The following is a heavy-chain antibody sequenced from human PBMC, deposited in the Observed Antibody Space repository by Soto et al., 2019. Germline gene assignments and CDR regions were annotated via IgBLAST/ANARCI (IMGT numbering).Heavy chain of an antibody. J-gene: IGHJ4*02. V-gene: IGHV4-59*08. CDR2: IYYSGST. Sequence: QAELQESGPGLVERSETLSLTCAVSGGSISGYYWSWIRQPPGKGLEWIAYIYYSGSTNYNPSLKSRVTISVDTSKSQFSLKLDSVTAADTAVYYCASHLDSGSYPLDYWGRGTLVTVSS. CDR3: ASHLDSGSYPLDY. D-gene: IGHD3-10*01. CDR1: GGSISGYY.